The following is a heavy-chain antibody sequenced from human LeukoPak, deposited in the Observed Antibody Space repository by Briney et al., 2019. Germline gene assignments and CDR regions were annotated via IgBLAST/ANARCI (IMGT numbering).Heavy chain of an antibody. J-gene: IGHJ1*01. Sequence: SETLSLTCTVSGGSISSSSYYWGWIRQPPGKGLEWIGSIYYSGSTYYNPSLKSRVTISVDTSKNQFSLKLSSVTAADTAVYYCARQGYYDSSGYSILWGQGTLVTVSS. CDR3: ARQGYYDSSGYSIL. D-gene: IGHD3-22*01. V-gene: IGHV4-39*01. CDR2: IYYSGST. CDR1: GGSISSSSYY.